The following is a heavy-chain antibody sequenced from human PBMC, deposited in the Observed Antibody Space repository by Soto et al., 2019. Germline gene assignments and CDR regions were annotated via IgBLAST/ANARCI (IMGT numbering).Heavy chain of an antibody. V-gene: IGHV1-69*13. Sequence: ASVKVSCKASGGTFSSYAISWVRQAPGQGLEWMGGIIPIFGTANYAQKFQGRVTITADESTSTAYMELSSLRSEDTAVYYCARDEIGGATTTHTLDYWGQGTLVTVSS. CDR3: ARDEIGGATTTHTLDY. CDR1: GGTFSSYA. D-gene: IGHD1-26*01. CDR2: IIPIFGTA. J-gene: IGHJ4*02.